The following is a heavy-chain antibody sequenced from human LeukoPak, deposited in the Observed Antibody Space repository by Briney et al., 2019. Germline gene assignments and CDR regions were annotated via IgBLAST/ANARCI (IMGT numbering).Heavy chain of an antibody. V-gene: IGHV4-31*03. D-gene: IGHD3-10*01. CDR1: GGSISSGGYY. CDR2: IYYSGST. CDR3: ARGSGITMVRGVIVSGMDV. Sequence: SQTLSLTCTVSGGSISSGGYYWSWIRQHPGKGLEWIGYIYYSGSTYYNPSPKSRVTISVDTSKNQFSLKLSSVTAADTAVYYCARGSGITMVRGVIVSGMDVWGKGTTVTVSS. J-gene: IGHJ6*04.